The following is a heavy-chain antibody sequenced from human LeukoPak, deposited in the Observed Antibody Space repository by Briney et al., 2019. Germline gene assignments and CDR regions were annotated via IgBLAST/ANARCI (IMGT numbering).Heavy chain of an antibody. CDR1: GYTFTGYY. CDR2: INPNSGGT. Sequence: ASVKVSCKASGYTFTGYYMHWVRQAPGQGLEWMGGINPNSGGTNYAQKFQGRVTMTRDTSISTGYMELSRLRSDDTAVYYCARVARRGYGSGSYSFDYWGQGTLVTVSS. CDR3: ARVARRGYGSGSYSFDY. V-gene: IGHV1-2*02. J-gene: IGHJ4*02. D-gene: IGHD3-10*01.